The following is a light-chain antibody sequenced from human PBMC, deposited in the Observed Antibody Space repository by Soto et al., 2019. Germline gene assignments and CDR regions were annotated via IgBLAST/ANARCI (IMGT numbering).Light chain of an antibody. CDR2: EVS. CDR3: GVWDSRLNAWV. V-gene: IGLV2-14*01. J-gene: IGLJ3*02. Sequence: QSALTQPASVSGSPGQSITISCTGTSSDVGSYNYVSWYQQHPGKAPKLMIYEVSNRPSGVSSRFSGSKSGTSATLGVTGLQTGDEADYYCGVWDSRLNAWVSGGGTQLTVL. CDR1: SSDVGSYNY.